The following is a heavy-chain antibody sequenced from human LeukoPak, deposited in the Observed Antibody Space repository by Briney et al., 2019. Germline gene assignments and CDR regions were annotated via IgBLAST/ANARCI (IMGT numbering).Heavy chain of an antibody. CDR2: IRYDGSNK. CDR1: GFTFSSYG. CDR3: AKDRRLVRSSTPSDFDY. D-gene: IGHD6-19*01. V-gene: IGHV3-30*02. Sequence: SGRSLRLSCAASGFTFSSYGMHWVRQAPGKGLEWVAFIRYDGSNKYYADSVKGRFTISRDNSKNTLYLQMNSLRAEDTAVYYCAKDRRLVRSSTPSDFDYWGQGTLVTVSS. J-gene: IGHJ4*02.